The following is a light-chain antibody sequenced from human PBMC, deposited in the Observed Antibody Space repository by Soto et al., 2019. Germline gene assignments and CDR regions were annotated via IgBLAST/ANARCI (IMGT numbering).Light chain of an antibody. CDR1: SSDVGGYNY. V-gene: IGLV2-11*01. CDR3: CSYAGSYSYV. Sequence: QSALTQPHSVSGSPGQSVAISCTGTSSDVGGYNYVSWYQQHPGKAPKLMIYDVSKRPSGVPDRFSGSKSGNTASLTISGLQAEVEADYYCCSYAGSYSYVLGTGTKLTVL. CDR2: DVS. J-gene: IGLJ1*01.